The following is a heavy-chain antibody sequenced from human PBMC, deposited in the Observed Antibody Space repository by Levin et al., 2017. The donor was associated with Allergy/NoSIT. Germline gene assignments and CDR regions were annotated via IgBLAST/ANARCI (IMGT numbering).Heavy chain of an antibody. J-gene: IGHJ1*01. Sequence: GSLRLTCTVSGGSVSSGSYYWSWIRQPPGKGLEWIGYIYYSGSTNYNPSLKSRVTISVDTSKNQFSLKLSSVTAADTAVYYCARSSSWGLGYFQHWGQGTLVTVSS. CDR1: GGSVSSGSYY. V-gene: IGHV4-61*01. CDR2: IYYSGST. CDR3: ARSSSWGLGYFQH. D-gene: IGHD6-13*01.